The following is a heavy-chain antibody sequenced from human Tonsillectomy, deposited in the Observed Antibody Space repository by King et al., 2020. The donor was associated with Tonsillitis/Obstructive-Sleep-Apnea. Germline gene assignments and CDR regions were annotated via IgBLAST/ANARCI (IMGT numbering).Heavy chain of an antibody. CDR2: TFSNDEK. J-gene: IGHJ6*03. Sequence: TLKESGPVLVKPTETLTLTCTVSGVSLSNARMGLSWIRQPPGKALEWIAHTFSNDEKYYSTSLKSRLTISKDTSKSQVVLTMTNMDPVDTATYYFARPTDYYDSSGYFGGKYYYYMDVWGKGTTVTVSS. D-gene: IGHD3-22*01. CDR3: ARPTDYYDSSGYFGGKYYYYMDV. CDR1: GVSLSNARMG. V-gene: IGHV2-26*01.